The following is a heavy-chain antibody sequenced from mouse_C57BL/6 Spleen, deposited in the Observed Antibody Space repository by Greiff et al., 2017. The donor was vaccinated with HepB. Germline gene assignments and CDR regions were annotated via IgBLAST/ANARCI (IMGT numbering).Heavy chain of an antibody. V-gene: IGHV2-9-1*01. D-gene: IGHD1-1*01. CDR1: GFSLTSYA. Sequence: VMLVESGPGLVAPSQRLSITCTVSGFSLTSYAISWVRQPPGKGLEWLGVIWTGGGTNYNSALKSRLSISKDNSKSQVFLKMNSLQTDDTARYYCARTRYGSSHWYFDVWGTGTTVTVSS. CDR3: ARTRYGSSHWYFDV. J-gene: IGHJ1*03. CDR2: IWTGGGT.